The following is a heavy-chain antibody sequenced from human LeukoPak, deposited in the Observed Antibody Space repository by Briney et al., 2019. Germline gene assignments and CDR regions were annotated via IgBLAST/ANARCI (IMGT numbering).Heavy chain of an antibody. CDR3: ARATASGSGRAYDH. CDR1: GESMIGHY. CDR2: IHHSGGT. Sequence: SETLSLTCAVYGESMIGHYWTWIRQPPGKRLEWIGEIHHSGGTNSNPSLKNRLTMSIDMSKNQFSLKLKSVTAADTAVYYCARATASGSGRAYDHWAQGNLVPVPS. J-gene: IGHJ4*02. V-gene: IGHV4-34*01. D-gene: IGHD3-10*01.